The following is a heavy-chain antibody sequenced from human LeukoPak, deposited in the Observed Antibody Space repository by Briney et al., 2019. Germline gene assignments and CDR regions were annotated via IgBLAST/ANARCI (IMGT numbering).Heavy chain of an antibody. CDR1: GFTFRSYS. CDR2: ISSSGTI. D-gene: IGHD4-23*01. J-gene: IGHJ4*02. CDR3: ARRDGGKSSFDY. V-gene: IGHV3-48*02. Sequence: GGSLRLSCAASGFTFRSYSRNWVRQAPGKWLEWVSYISSSGTIYYADSVTGRFTISRDNAKTSLYLQMNSLRDEDTAVYSCARRDGGKSSFDYWGQGTLVTVSS.